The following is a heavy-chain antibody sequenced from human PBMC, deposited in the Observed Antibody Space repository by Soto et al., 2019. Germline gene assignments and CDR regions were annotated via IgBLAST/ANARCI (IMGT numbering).Heavy chain of an antibody. CDR2: IIPIFRTA. Sequence: QVQMEQSGAEVKKPGSSVKVSCKASGVTFSSHAISWVRQAPGQGLEWMGGIIPIFRTANYAQKFHGRVTITADESTSTAYMELTSLISEDTAVYSCATEPLNGGYYPRYLDLWGRGTLITVSS. CDR1: GVTFSSHA. V-gene: IGHV1-69*01. CDR3: ATEPLNGGYYPRYLDL. J-gene: IGHJ2*01. D-gene: IGHD1-26*01.